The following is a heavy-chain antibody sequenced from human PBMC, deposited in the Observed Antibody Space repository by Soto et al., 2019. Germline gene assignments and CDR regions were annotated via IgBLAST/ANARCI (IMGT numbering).Heavy chain of an antibody. CDR1: GGSISSGGYY. Sequence: QVQLQESGPGLVKPSQTLSLTCTVSGGSISSGGYYWSWIRQHPGKGLEWIGYIYYTGSTYYNPSLQSRVTLSVDTSKHQFSLKLSSVTAADTAVYYCASTRWGHPMTTVTTTEHWGQGTLVTVSS. CDR2: IYYTGST. D-gene: IGHD4-17*01. V-gene: IGHV4-31*03. CDR3: ASTRWGHPMTTVTTTEH. J-gene: IGHJ1*01.